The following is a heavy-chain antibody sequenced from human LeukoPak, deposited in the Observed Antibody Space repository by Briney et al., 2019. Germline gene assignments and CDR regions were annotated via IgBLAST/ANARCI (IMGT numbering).Heavy chain of an antibody. D-gene: IGHD2-15*01. V-gene: IGHV3-23*01. CDR2: ISVNGAVA. CDR1: GFTFSTYV. Sequence: GGSLRLSCAASGFTFSTYVMNWVRQAPGKGLEWVSVISVNGAVAYYADSVKGRFTISRDNSKNTLYLQMNSLRDEDTAVYHCAKRLCGGRCYSGFDYWGQGTLVTVSS. CDR3: AKRLCGGRCYSGFDY. J-gene: IGHJ4*02.